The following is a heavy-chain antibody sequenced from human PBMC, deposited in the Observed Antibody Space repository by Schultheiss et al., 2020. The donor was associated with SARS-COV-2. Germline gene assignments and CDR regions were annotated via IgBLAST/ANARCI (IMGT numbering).Heavy chain of an antibody. D-gene: IGHD3-16*01. J-gene: IGHJ6*03. CDR3: AREGAPGDLTYYYYMDV. Sequence: GGSLRLSCAASGFTFSSYAMSWVRQAPGKGLEWVSVIYSDGNTYYADSVKGRFTISRDNAKNSLFLQMSSLRDEDTAVYYCAREGAPGDLTYYYYMDVWGKGTTVTVSS. CDR1: GFTFSSYA. V-gene: IGHV3-66*01. CDR2: IYSDGNT.